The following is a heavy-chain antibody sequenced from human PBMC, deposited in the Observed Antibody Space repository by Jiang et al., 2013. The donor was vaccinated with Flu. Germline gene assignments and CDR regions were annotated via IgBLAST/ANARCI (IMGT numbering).Heavy chain of an antibody. CDR2: ISYDGSNK. J-gene: IGHJ4*02. D-gene: IGHD6-13*01. Sequence: VQLVESGGGVVQPGRSLRLSCAASGFTFSSYAMHWVRQAPGKGLEWVAVISYDGSNKYYADSVKGRFTISRDNSKNTLYLQMNSLRAEDTAVYYCAREGFVSGYSSPGGFDYWGQGTLVTVSS. V-gene: IGHV3-30-3*01. CDR3: AREGFVSGYSSPGGFDY. CDR1: GFTFSSYA.